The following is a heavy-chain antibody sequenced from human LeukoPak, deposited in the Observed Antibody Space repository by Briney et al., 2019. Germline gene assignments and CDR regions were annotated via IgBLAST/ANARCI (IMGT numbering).Heavy chain of an antibody. CDR2: ISGSGGST. D-gene: IGHD3-10*01. Sequence: GGSLRLSCAASGFTFSSYGMGWVRQAPGKGLEWVSAISGSGGSTYYADSVKGRFTISRDNSKNTLYLQMNSLRAEDTAVYYCAKARGSGSRTKPHFDYWGQGTLVTVSS. CDR1: GFTFSSYG. CDR3: AKARGSGSRTKPHFDY. V-gene: IGHV3-23*01. J-gene: IGHJ4*02.